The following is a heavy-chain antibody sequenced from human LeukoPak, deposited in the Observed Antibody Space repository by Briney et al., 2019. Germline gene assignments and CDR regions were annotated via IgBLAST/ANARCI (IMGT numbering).Heavy chain of an antibody. CDR1: GFTVSSNC. V-gene: IGHV3-53*01. D-gene: IGHD4-23*01. J-gene: IGHJ6*03. CDR3: ARRPITPYYYYTDV. CDR2: LYTSGAT. Sequence: GGSLGLSCAASGFTVSSNCMTWVRQAPGKGLEWVSVLYTSGATYYADSVRGRFTISRDNSKNTLYLQMNSLRAEDTAVYYCARRPITPYYYYTDVRGKGTTVTVSS.